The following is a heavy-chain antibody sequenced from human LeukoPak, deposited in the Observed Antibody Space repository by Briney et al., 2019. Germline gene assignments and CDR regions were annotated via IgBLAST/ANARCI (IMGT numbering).Heavy chain of an antibody. J-gene: IGHJ3*02. CDR1: GYSISSGHY. CDR3: ARRTAAGIDAFDI. D-gene: IGHD6-13*01. V-gene: IGHV4-38-2*01. CDR2: IYHSGST. Sequence: PSETLSLTCAVSGYSISSGHYCGWIRQPPGKGLEWIEIIYHSGSTYNTPSLKSRVTTSVDTYKNQFSLKQSLITAADTAVYYTARRTAAGIDAFDIWGQGTMVTVSS.